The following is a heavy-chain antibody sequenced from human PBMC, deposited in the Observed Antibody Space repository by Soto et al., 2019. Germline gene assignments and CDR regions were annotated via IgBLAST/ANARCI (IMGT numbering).Heavy chain of an antibody. J-gene: IGHJ6*04. V-gene: IGHV3-30*03. CDR1: GFTFSSYG. CDR2: ISYDGSNK. CDR3: ARCGGSCRPTVTQMWRDV. Sequence: QVQLVESGGGVVQPGRSLRLSCAASGFTFSSYGMHWVRQAPGKGLEWVAVISYDGSNKYYADSVKGRFTISRDNSNNTLYLQMNSLRAEDTAVYYCARCGGSCRPTVTQMWRDVWGKGTTVTVSS. D-gene: IGHD2-15*01.